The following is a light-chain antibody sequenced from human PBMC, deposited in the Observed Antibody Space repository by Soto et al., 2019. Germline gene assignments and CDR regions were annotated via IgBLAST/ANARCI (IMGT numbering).Light chain of an antibody. CDR1: SYNIGSNT. CDR3: AAWDDSLNGHVV. CDR2: SND. J-gene: IGLJ2*01. V-gene: IGLV1-44*01. Sequence: QSALTQPPSASGTPGQRVTISCSGSSYNIGSNTVNWYRQLPGRAPKRLIYSNDQRPSGVPDRFSGSKSGSSASLVISGVQSVDECEYYCAAWDDSLNGHVVFGGGTKVTVL.